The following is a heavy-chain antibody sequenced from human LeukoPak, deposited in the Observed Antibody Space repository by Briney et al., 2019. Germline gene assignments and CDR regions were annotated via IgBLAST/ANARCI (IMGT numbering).Heavy chain of an antibody. CDR1: GFTFSSYA. D-gene: IGHD2-15*01. CDR2: ISGCGGST. CDR3: AKSPIVVVVAATSPHFDY. Sequence: GGSLRLSCAASGFTFSSYAMRWVRQAPGKGLEWVSAISGCGGSTYYADSVKGRFTISRDNSKNTLYLQMNSLRAEDTAVYYCAKSPIVVVVAATSPHFDYWGQGTLVTVSS. J-gene: IGHJ4*02. V-gene: IGHV3-23*01.